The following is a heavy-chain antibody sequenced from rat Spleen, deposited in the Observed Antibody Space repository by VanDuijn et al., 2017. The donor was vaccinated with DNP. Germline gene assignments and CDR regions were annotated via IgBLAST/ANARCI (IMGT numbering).Heavy chain of an antibody. CDR1: GYSITSGFG. CDR2: INSAGST. Sequence: EMQLQESGPGLVKPSQSLSLTCSVTGYSITSGFGWNWIRKFPGNKLEWMGYINSAGSTNYNPSLKSRISITRDTSKNQFFLQVNSVTTEDTATYYCARWDYSSYMDYVMDAWGQGVMVTVSS. D-gene: IGHD1-2*01. V-gene: IGHV3-3*01. CDR3: ARWDYSSYMDYVMDA. J-gene: IGHJ2*01.